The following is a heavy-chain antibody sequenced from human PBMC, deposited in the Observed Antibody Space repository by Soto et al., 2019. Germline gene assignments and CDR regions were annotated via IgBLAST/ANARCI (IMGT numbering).Heavy chain of an antibody. CDR1: GYTFTSYG. V-gene: IGHV1-18*01. Sequence: ASVKVSCKASGYTFTSYGISWARQAPGQGLEWMGWISAYNGNTNYAQKLQGRVNMTTDTSTSTAYMELRSLKSGDTAVYYCARDFLGGYFDCSHWPPHYYEIFGMDIWGQGTTVTISS. CDR3: ARDFLGGYFDCSHWPPHYYEIFGMDI. CDR2: ISAYNGNT. D-gene: IGHD3-9*01. J-gene: IGHJ6*02.